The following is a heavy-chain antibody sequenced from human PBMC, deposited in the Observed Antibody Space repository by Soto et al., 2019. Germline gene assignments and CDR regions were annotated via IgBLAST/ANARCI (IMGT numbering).Heavy chain of an antibody. Sequence: AQLKVSCKVSGYTLTELSMHWVRQPPGKGLEWMVGFDPEDGETIYEQKFQGRVTMTEDTSTDTAYMELRSLRSEDTAVYYCATDRNYYYDSSGPFSPLGYRGQGT. CDR1: GYTLTELS. J-gene: IGHJ4*02. CDR2: FDPEDGET. V-gene: IGHV1-24*01. D-gene: IGHD3-22*01. CDR3: ATDRNYYYDSSGPFSPLGY.